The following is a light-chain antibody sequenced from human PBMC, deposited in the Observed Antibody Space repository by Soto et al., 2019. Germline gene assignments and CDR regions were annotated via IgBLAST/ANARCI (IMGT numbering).Light chain of an antibody. CDR2: GAS. Sequence: EIEFTQAPATPSFSPRERATPSSPASQSISSSYLAWYQQRPGQAPRLLIYGASSRATGIPDRFSGSGSGTEFTLTISRLEPEDFAVYYCQQYGSSSWTFGQGTKVDIK. CDR3: QQYGSSSWT. J-gene: IGKJ1*01. V-gene: IGKV3-20*01. CDR1: QSISSSY.